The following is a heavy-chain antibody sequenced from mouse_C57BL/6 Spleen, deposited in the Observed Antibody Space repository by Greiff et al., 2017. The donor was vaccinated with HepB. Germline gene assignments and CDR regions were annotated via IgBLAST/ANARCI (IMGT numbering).Heavy chain of an antibody. CDR2: ISSGGDYI. D-gene: IGHD1-1*01. CDR1: GFTFSSYA. CDR3: TSHYYGSSFDY. Sequence: EVHLVESGEGLVKPGGSLKLSCAASGFTFSSYAMSWVRQTPEKRLEWVAYISSGGDYIYYVDTVKGRFTISRDNARNTLYLQMSSLKSEDTAMYYCTSHYYGSSFDYWGQGTTLTVSS. V-gene: IGHV5-9-1*02. J-gene: IGHJ2*01.